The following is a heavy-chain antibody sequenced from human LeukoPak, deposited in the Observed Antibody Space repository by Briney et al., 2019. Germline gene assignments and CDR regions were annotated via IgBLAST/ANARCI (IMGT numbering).Heavy chain of an antibody. CDR1: GFPFSDYY. D-gene: IGHD4-17*01. Sequence: PGGSLRLSCAASGFPFSDYYMSWIRQAPGKGLEWISYISAGPTYTNYADSVKGRFTISRDNTKNSLYLQMNSLRAEDTAVYYCARSPHDSGDSYLPVVGYWGQGALVTVSS. J-gene: IGHJ4*02. CDR3: ARSPHDSGDSYLPVVGY. V-gene: IGHV3-11*03. CDR2: ISAGPTYT.